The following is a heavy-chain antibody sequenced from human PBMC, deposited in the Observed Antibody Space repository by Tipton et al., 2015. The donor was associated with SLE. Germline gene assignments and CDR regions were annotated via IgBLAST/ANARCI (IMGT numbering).Heavy chain of an antibody. Sequence: TLSLTCAVSGYSIGRGYYWAWIRQPPGKGLEWIGEINHSGSTNYNPSLKSRVTISVDTSKNQFSLKLSPVTAADTAVYYCARVAQDYDFWSPYYYYGMDVWGQGTTVTVSS. D-gene: IGHD3-3*01. CDR1: GYSIGRGYY. CDR2: INHSGST. J-gene: IGHJ6*02. V-gene: IGHV4-38-2*01. CDR3: ARVAQDYDFWSPYYYYGMDV.